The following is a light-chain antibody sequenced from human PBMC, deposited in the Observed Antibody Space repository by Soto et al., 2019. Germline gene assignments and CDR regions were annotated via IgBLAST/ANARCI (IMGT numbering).Light chain of an antibody. CDR1: SSNVGGDNY. CDR2: DVS. CDR3: CSYAGSPGLV. J-gene: IGLJ1*01. V-gene: IGLV2-11*01. Sequence: QSALTQPRSVSGSPGQSVTISCTGTSSNVGGDNYVSWYQQLPGKAPKVMIYDVSERPSGVPDRFSGSKSGNTASLTISGLQAEDDDDYYRCSYAGSPGLVFGTGTKVTVL.